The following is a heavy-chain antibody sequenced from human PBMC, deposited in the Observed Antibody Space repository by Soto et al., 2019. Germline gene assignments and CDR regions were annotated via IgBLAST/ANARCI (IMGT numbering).Heavy chain of an antibody. J-gene: IGHJ4*02. CDR2: INSDGSST. D-gene: IGHD2-15*01. V-gene: IGHV3-74*01. Sequence: EVQLVESGGGLVQPGGSLRLSCAASGFTCSSYWMHWVRQAPGKGLVWVSRINSDGSSTSYADSVKGRFNISRDNAKNTLYLQMNRLRAEDTAVYYCVRTSLVVAAATREDYWGQGTLVTVSS. CDR3: VRTSLVVAAATREDY. CDR1: GFTCSSYW.